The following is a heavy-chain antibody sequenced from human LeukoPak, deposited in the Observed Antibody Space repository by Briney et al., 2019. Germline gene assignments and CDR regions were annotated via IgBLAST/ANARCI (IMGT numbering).Heavy chain of an antibody. Sequence: GGSLTLSCAASGFTFSSYAMHWVRQAPGKGLEWVAVISYDGSNKYYADSVKGRFTISRDNSKNTLYLQMNSLRAEDTAVYYCARDLEQQQLYYFDYWGQGTLVTVSS. J-gene: IGHJ4*02. CDR1: GFTFSSYA. CDR3: ARDLEQQQLYYFDY. V-gene: IGHV3-30-3*01. CDR2: ISYDGSNK. D-gene: IGHD6-13*01.